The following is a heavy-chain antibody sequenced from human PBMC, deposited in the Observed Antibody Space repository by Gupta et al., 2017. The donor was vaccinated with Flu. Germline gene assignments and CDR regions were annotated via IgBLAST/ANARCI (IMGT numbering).Heavy chain of an antibody. V-gene: IGHV4-39*01. J-gene: IGHJ5*02. CDR2: IYYSGST. Sequence: IRQPPGKRLEWIGSIYYSGSTYYNPSLKSRVTISVDTSKNQCSLKLSSVTAADTAVYYCARHVASGDQFDPWGQGTLVTVSS. CDR3: ARHVASGDQFDP. D-gene: IGHD6-19*01.